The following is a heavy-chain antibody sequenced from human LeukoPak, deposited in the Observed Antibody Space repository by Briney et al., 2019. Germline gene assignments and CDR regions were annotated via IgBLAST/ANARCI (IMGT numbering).Heavy chain of an antibody. V-gene: IGHV4-34*01. CDR1: GGSFSGYY. D-gene: IGHD3-22*01. CDR2: INHSGST. J-gene: IGHJ4*02. CDR3: ARGGYYYDSTSYYSLDY. Sequence: PSETLSLTCAVYGGSFSGYYWSWIRQPPGKGLEWIGEINHSGSTNYNPSLKSRITMSVDTSKNQFSLKLSSVTAADTAVYYCARGGYYYDSTSYYSLDYWGQGTLVTVSS.